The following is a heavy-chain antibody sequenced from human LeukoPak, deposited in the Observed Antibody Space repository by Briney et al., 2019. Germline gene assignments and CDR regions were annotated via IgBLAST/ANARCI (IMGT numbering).Heavy chain of an antibody. J-gene: IGHJ6*03. CDR2: ISYWGTP. CDR3: VRGNVKHYHSVADEYYYYMDV. Sequence: SETLSLTCAVYGDSFSGFYWTWVRQAPGKGLEWIGEISYWGTPRYNPSLNSRITVTLVTSKKQISLNLSPVTAADTAVYYCVRGNVKHYHSVADEYYYYMDVWGKGTAVIAS. D-gene: IGHD6-19*01. CDR1: GDSFSGFY. V-gene: IGHV4-34*01.